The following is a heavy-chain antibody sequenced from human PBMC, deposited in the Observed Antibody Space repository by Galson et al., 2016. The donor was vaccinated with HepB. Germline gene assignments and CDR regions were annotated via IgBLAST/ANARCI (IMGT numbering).Heavy chain of an antibody. CDR3: ATLPWFGVPPENFDY. Sequence: SVKVSCKVSGYTLTELSMHWVRQAPGKGLEWMGGFDPEDGETIYAQKFQGRVTMTEDTSTDTAYMELSSLRSEDTAVYYCATLPWFGVPPENFDYWGQGTLATVSS. D-gene: IGHD3-10*01. CDR2: FDPEDGET. CDR1: GYTLTELS. J-gene: IGHJ4*02. V-gene: IGHV1-24*01.